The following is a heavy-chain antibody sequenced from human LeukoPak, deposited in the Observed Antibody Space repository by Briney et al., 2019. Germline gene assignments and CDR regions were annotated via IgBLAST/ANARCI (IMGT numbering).Heavy chain of an antibody. CDR1: EFTFRSYW. D-gene: IGHD2-15*01. CDR2: ISSSSSYI. Sequence: GGSLTLSCAASEFTFRSYWMHWVRQAPGKGLEWVSSISSSSSYIYYADSVKGRFTISRDNAKNSLYLQMNSLRAEDTAVYYCASGYCSGGSCEGGAFDIWGQGTMVTVSS. V-gene: IGHV3-21*01. CDR3: ASGYCSGGSCEGGAFDI. J-gene: IGHJ3*02.